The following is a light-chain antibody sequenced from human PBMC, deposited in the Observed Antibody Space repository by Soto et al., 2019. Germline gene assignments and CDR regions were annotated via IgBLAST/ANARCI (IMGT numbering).Light chain of an antibody. CDR2: DAS. J-gene: IGKJ3*01. CDR3: QQRSNWPPPFT. CDR1: QSVSSC. V-gene: IGKV3-11*01. Sequence: EIVLTQSPATLSLSPGERATLSCRASQSVSSCLAWYQQKPGQAPRLLIYDASNRATGIPARFSGSGSGTDFTLTISSLEPEDFAVYYCQQRSNWPPPFTFGPGTKVDIK.